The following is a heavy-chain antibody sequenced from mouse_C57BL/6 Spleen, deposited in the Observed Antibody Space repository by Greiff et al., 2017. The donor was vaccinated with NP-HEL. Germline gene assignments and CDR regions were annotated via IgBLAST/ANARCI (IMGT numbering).Heavy chain of an antibody. CDR1: GYAFTTYL. CDR2: INPGRGGT. D-gene: IGHD4-1*01. V-gene: IGHV1-54*01. J-gene: IGHJ2*01. Sequence: QVQLQQSGAELVRPGTSVKVSCKASGYAFTTYLIEWVKQRPGQGLEWIGVINPGRGGTNYNEKFKGKATLTADKSSSTAYMQLSSLTSEDSAVYFCARGTGTGGVFDYWGQGTTLTVSS. CDR3: ARGTGTGGVFDY.